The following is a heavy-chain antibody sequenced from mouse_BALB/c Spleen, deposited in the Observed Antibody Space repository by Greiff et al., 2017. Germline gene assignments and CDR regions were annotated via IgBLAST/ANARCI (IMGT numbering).Heavy chain of an antibody. Sequence: EVKLMESGGGLVKPGGSLKLSCAASGFTFSSYAMSWVRQTPEKRLEWVASISSGGSTYYPDSVKGRFTISRDNARNILYLQMSSLRAEDTAMYYCARGGRVTLYYYAMDYWGQGTSVTVSS. D-gene: IGHD6-5*01. CDR3: ARGGRVTLYYYAMDY. CDR1: GFTFSSYA. V-gene: IGHV5-6-5*01. J-gene: IGHJ4*01. CDR2: ISSGGST.